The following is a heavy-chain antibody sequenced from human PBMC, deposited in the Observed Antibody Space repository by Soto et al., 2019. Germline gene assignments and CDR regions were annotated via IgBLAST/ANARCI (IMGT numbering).Heavy chain of an antibody. V-gene: IGHV1-3*01. J-gene: IGHJ4*02. CDR1: GYTFSRYA. CDR3: ARGGTTGLFDY. CDR2: INAANGDT. Sequence: QVRLVQSGAEVKKPGASVKVSCKASGYTFSRYAIHWVRQAPGQRPEWMAWINAANGDTRNSQTFQGRLTVTRDTSASAAYRELTSLTSEDTAVYFCARGGTTGLFDYWGQGALVTVSS. D-gene: IGHD1-1*01.